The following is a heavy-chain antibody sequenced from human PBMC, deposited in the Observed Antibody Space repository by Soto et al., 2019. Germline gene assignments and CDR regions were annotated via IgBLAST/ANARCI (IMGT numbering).Heavy chain of an antibody. CDR3: ASEAYYYDSSGYLGAFEI. CDR1: GGTFSSYA. CDR2: IIPIFGTA. D-gene: IGHD3-22*01. J-gene: IGHJ3*02. Sequence: QVQLVQSGAEVKKPGSSVKVSCKASGGTFSSYAISWVRQAPGQGLEWMGGIIPIFGTANYAQKFQGRVTITGDESTSAAYMELGRLGSEGTAVYYCASEAYYYDSSGYLGAFEIWGQVTMVTVSS. V-gene: IGHV1-69*01.